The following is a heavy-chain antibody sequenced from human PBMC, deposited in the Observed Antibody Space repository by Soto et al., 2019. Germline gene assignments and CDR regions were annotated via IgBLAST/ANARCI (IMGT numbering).Heavy chain of an antibody. Sequence: PSETLSLTCTVSGGSISSGGYYWSWIRQHPGKGLEWIGYIYYSGSTYYNPSLKSRVTISVDTSKNQFSLKLSSVTAADTAVYYCARVSIVATIVHFDYWGQGTLVTVSS. V-gene: IGHV4-31*03. CDR3: ARVSIVATIVHFDY. CDR1: GGSISSGGYY. CDR2: IYYSGST. D-gene: IGHD5-12*01. J-gene: IGHJ4*02.